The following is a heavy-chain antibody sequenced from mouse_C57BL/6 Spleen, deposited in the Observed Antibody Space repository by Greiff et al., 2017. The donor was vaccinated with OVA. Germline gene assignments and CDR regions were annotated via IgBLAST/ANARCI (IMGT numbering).Heavy chain of an antibody. CDR3: ARRGNPVDY. V-gene: IGHV1-81*01. D-gene: IGHD2-1*01. CDR1: GYTFTSYG. J-gene: IGHJ2*01. CDR2: IYPRSGNT. Sequence: QVQLKESGAELARPGASVKLSCKASGYTFTSYGISWVKQRTGQGLEWIGEIYPRSGNTYYNEKFKGKATLTADKSSSTAYMELRSLTSEDSAVYFCARRGNPVDYWGQGTTLTVSS.